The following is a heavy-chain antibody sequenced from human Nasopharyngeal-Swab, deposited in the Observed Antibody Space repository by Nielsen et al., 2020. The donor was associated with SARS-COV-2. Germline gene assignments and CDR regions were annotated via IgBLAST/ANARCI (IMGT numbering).Heavy chain of an antibody. CDR1: GFTFGAYA. CDR2: ISGGGVST. V-gene: IGHV3-23*01. D-gene: IGHD3-22*01. Sequence: GGSLRLSCAGSGFTFGAYAMNWVRQAPGKGLEWVSSISGGGVSTYYADSVKGRFTISRDNSKNTLYLQMNSLRAEDTAVYYCARERPDSSGYYYYYGMDVWGQGTTVTVSS. J-gene: IGHJ6*02. CDR3: ARERPDSSGYYYYYGMDV.